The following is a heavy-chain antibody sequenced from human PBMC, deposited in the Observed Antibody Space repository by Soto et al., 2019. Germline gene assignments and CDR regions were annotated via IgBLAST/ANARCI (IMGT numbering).Heavy chain of an antibody. V-gene: IGHV3-33*01. CDR1: GFTFSSYG. J-gene: IGHJ4*02. CDR3: AREGIAGGGFDY. Sequence: QVQLVESGGGVVQPGRSLRLSCAASGFTFSSYGMHWVRQAPGKGLEWVAVIWYDGSKKYYADSVKGRFTISRDNSKNTVYLQMNSLRAEDTAVYYCAREGIAGGGFDYWGQGTLVTVSS. D-gene: IGHD6-13*01. CDR2: IWYDGSKK.